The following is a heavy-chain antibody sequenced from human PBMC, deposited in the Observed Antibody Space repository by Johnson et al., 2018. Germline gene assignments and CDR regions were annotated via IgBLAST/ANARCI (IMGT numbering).Heavy chain of an antibody. CDR1: GFTFNSYV. V-gene: IGHV3-23*04. D-gene: IGHD5-24*01. J-gene: IGHJ1*01. CDR2: IGGRGDNP. Sequence: VQLVESGGGLVQPGGSLRLSCAASGFTFNSYVMHWLRQAPGKGLEWVSTIGGRGDNPFYAASVKGRFTISRDNSKNPLYLLMNSRGAEDTAIYYCAKDLGGYNKGEHFQDWGQGTLVTVSS. CDR3: AKDLGGYNKGEHFQD.